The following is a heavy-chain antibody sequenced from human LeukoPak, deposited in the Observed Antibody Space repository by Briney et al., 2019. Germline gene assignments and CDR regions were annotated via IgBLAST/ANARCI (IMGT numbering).Heavy chain of an antibody. Sequence: SETLSLTCTVSGGSISSYYWSWIRQPPGKGLEWIGYIYYSGSTNYNPSLKSRVTISVDTSKNQFSLKLSSVTPADTALYYCARGVEYSSSSGLGYWGQRTLVTLSS. CDR1: GGSISSYY. J-gene: IGHJ4*02. D-gene: IGHD6-6*01. V-gene: IGHV4-59*13. CDR2: IYYSGST. CDR3: ARGVEYSSSSGLGY.